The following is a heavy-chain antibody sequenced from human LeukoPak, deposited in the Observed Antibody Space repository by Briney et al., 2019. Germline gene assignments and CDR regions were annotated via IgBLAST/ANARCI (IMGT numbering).Heavy chain of an antibody. D-gene: IGHD2-15*01. V-gene: IGHV3-30*03. J-gene: IGHJ4*02. CDR1: GFTFSSYG. Sequence: PGRSLRLSCAASGFTFSSYGMHWVRQAPGKGLEWVAVISYDGSNKYYADSVKGRFTTSRDNSKNTLYLQMNSLRAEDTAVYYCATKGKGYCRGGSCYSGDHWGQGTLVTVSS. CDR3: ATKGKGYCRGGSCYSGDH. CDR2: ISYDGSNK.